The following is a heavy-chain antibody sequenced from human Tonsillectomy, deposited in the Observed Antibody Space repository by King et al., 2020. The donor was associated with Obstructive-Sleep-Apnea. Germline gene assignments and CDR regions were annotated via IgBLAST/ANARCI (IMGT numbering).Heavy chain of an antibody. CDR3: AREEILGDLFFCWFVY. CDR2: IANEGRLT. CDR1: GFTFSKHP. J-gene: IGHJ5*01. V-gene: IGHV3-30-3*01. Sequence: VQLVGAGGGVVQPGRAPRLSCSAPGFTFSKHPIHLVPRTPGKGVEWVAVIANEGRLTNLTHSVGGRFTISRDNSKNTLYLQMNSLRPEDTSVYYCAREEILGDLFFCWFVYWGQGMLVTVSS. D-gene: IGHD3-10*01.